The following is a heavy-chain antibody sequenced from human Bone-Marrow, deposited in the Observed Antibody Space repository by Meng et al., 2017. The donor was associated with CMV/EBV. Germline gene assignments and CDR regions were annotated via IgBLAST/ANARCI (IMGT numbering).Heavy chain of an antibody. CDR1: GGTFSSYA. D-gene: IGHD3-9*01. CDR3: ATISKGYYYYGMDD. CDR2: INPNSGGT. Sequence: ASVKVSCKASGGTFSSYAISWVRQAPGQGLEWMGWINPNSGGTNYAQKFQGRVTMTRDTSISTAYMELSRLRSDDTAVYYCATISKGYYYYGMDDWGQGTTVTVSS. J-gene: IGHJ6*02. V-gene: IGHV1-2*02.